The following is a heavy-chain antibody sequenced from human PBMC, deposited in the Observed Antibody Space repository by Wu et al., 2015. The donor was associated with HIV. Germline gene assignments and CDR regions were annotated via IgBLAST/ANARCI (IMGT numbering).Heavy chain of an antibody. CDR1: GFTFTSSA. CDR3: AAEQNYSNYVGNWFDP. V-gene: IGHV1-58*02. D-gene: IGHD4-11*01. Sequence: QMQLVQSGPEVKKPGTSVKFSCKASGFTFTSSAMQWVRQARGQRLEWIGWIVVGSGNTNYAQKFQERVTITRDMSTSTAYMELSSLRSEDTAVYYCAAEQNYSNYVGNWFDPWGQGTLVTVSS. CDR2: IVVGSGNT. J-gene: IGHJ5*02.